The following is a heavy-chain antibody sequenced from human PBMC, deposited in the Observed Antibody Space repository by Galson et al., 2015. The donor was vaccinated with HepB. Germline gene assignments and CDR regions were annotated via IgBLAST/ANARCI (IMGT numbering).Heavy chain of an antibody. Sequence: VKVSCKASGGTFSSYAISWVRQAPGQGLEWMGGIIPIFGTANYAQKFQGRVTITADESTSTAYMELSSLRSEDTAVYYCARQPKWELLRSFTFDYWGQGTLVTVSS. V-gene: IGHV1-69*13. CDR2: IIPIFGTA. CDR3: ARQPKWELLRSFTFDY. CDR1: GGTFSSYA. D-gene: IGHD1-26*01. J-gene: IGHJ4*02.